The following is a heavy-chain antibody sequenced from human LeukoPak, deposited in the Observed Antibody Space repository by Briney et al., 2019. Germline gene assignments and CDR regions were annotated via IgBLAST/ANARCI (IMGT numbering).Heavy chain of an antibody. Sequence: PGGSLRLSCAASGFTFSSYWMHWVRQAPGKGLVWVSRINSDGSSRSYADSVKGRFTISRDNAKNTVVLQMNSLRDEDTAVYYCARGGSPPEALGDTFDIWGQGTMVTVSS. V-gene: IGHV3-74*01. J-gene: IGHJ3*02. CDR3: ARGGSPPEALGDTFDI. CDR2: INSDGSSR. D-gene: IGHD1-26*01. CDR1: GFTFSSYW.